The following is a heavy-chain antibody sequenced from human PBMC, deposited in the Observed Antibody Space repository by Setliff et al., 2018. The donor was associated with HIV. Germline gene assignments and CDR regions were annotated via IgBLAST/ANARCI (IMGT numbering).Heavy chain of an antibody. V-gene: IGHV3-30*02. J-gene: IGHJ6*02. D-gene: IGHD2-15*01. Sequence: PGGSLRLSCAASGFTFADYGMSWVRQAPGKGLEWVAFIRYDGSQKYYVDSVKGRFTISRDNSKNTLYLQMNSLRVEDTAVYYCAKDVCSGAYCYAYYYYGMDVWGQGTMVTV. CDR3: AKDVCSGAYCYAYYYYGMDV. CDR1: GFTFADYG. CDR2: IRYDGSQK.